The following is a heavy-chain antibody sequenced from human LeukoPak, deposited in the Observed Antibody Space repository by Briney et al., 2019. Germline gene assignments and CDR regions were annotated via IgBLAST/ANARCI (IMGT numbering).Heavy chain of an antibody. V-gene: IGHV4-39*07. CDR3: ARVASSNRAVFFDY. CDR1: GGSISSSNYY. J-gene: IGHJ4*02. CDR2: TGNT. Sequence: PSETLSLTCTVSGGSISSSNYYWGWIRQPPGKGLEWIGSTGNTDYNPSLKSRLTISVDTSKNQFSLKLSSVTAADTAVYYCARVASSNRAVFFDYWGQGTLVTVSS. D-gene: IGHD6-13*01.